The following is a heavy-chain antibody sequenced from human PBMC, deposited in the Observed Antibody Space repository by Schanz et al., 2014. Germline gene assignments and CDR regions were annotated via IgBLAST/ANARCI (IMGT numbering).Heavy chain of an antibody. V-gene: IGHV3-23*04. CDR3: ARGPIPIQGVPMDF. D-gene: IGHD3-10*01. Sequence: VQLVESGGGVVRPGGSLRLSCEASGFTFSNYGMNWVRQAPGKGLEWVSGMSGSGSTADYADSVKGRFTISRDNSKDTLYLQMSGLTPEDTAVYYCARGPIPIQGVPMDFWGQGTLVTVSS. CDR2: MSGSGSTA. J-gene: IGHJ4*02. CDR1: GFTFSNYG.